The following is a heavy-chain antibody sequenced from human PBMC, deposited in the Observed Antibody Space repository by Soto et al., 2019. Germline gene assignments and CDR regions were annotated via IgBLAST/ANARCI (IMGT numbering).Heavy chain of an antibody. J-gene: IGHJ3*02. CDR3: ATLTGIVGAAAI. CDR2: RSGSGGST. D-gene: IGHD1-26*01. Sequence: GGSLRLSCAASGFSFNNYAMNRVRQAPGKGLEWVSARSGSGGSTYYADSVKGRFTISRDNSKNTLYLQMNSLRAEDTAVYYCATLTGIVGAAAIWGQGTMVTVSS. CDR1: GFSFNNYA. V-gene: IGHV3-23*01.